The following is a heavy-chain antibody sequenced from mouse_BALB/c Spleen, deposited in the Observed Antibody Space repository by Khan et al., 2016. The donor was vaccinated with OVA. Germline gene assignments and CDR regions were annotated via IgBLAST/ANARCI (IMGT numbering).Heavy chain of an antibody. J-gene: IGHJ3*01. D-gene: IGHD1-1*01. Sequence: VQLVESGPGLVAPSQSLSIICTVSGFSLTSYGVHWVRQPPGKGLEWLGVMWAGGSTNSNSALMSRLSISIDNSKSQVFLKMNSLQTDDTAMYYCARPYYGSAWFAYWGQGTLVTVST. CDR1: GFSLTSYG. CDR3: ARPYYGSAWFAY. V-gene: IGHV2-9*02. CDR2: MWAGGST.